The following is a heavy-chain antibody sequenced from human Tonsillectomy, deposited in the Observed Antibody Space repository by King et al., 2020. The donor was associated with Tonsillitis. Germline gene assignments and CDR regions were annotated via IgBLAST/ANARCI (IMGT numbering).Heavy chain of an antibody. CDR1: GGSISSYF. J-gene: IGHJ6*03. CDR2: IYYSGST. D-gene: IGHD3-9*01. CDR3: ARNNYDILTGAVEYFYYYMDV. V-gene: IGHV4-59*08. Sequence: VQLQESGPGLVKPSETLSLTCTVSGGSISSYFWSWIRQPPGKGLEWIGYIYYSGSTNYNPSLQIRVTISVNTSKNQFSLKMRSVTAADTAVYYCARNNYDILTGAVEYFYYYMDVWGKGTTVTVSS.